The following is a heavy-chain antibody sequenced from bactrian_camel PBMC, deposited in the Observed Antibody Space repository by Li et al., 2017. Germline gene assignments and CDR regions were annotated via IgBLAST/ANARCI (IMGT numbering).Heavy chain of an antibody. CDR2: INDGGGSA. CDR3: TKGSGWGPGFAY. J-gene: IGHJ6*01. Sequence: HVQLVESGGDSVQPGGSLRLSCAASGFAFNMSRMSWVRQVPGKELEWLTTINDGGGSAYYGDYVKGRFTISRDNAKNTLYLQLNSLKTEDTAIYYCTKGSGWGPGFAYWGQGTQVTVS. D-gene: IGHD5*01. V-gene: IGHV3S1*01. CDR1: GFAFNMSR.